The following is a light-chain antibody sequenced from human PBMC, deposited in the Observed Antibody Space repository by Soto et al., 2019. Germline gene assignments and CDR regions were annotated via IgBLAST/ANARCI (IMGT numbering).Light chain of an antibody. J-gene: IGKJ2*01. CDR1: QSVGSY. CDR2: DTS. V-gene: IGKV3-11*01. Sequence: IVLTQSPATLSLSPGERATLSCRASQSVGSYLAWYQQKPGQAPRLLIYDTSSRATGIPARFSGGGSGTDFTLTISSLEPEDFAVYYCQQRSNWPPYTFGQGTKLEIK. CDR3: QQRSNWPPYT.